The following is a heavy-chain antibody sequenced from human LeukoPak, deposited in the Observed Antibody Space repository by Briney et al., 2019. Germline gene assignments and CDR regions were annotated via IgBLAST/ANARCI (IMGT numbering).Heavy chain of an antibody. CDR1: GFTFGSYE. Sequence: PGGSLRLSCAASGFTFGSYEMNWVRQAPGKGLEWVSYISSSGSTIYYADSVKGRFTISRDNAKNSLYLQMNSLRAEDTAVYYCARTHSSSWYKQIDYWGQGTLVTVSS. J-gene: IGHJ4*02. CDR2: ISSSGSTI. CDR3: ARTHSSSWYKQIDY. V-gene: IGHV3-48*03. D-gene: IGHD6-13*01.